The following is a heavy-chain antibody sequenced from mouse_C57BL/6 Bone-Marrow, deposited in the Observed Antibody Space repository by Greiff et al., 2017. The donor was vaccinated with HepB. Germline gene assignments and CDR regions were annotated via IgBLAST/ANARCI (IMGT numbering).Heavy chain of an antibody. V-gene: IGHV5-16*01. D-gene: IGHD2-2*01. CDR2: INYDGSST. Sequence: EVMLVESEGGLVQPGSSMKLSCTASGFTFSDYYMAWVRQVPEKGLEWVANINYDGSSTYYLDSLKSRFIISRDNAKNILYLQMSSLKSEDTATYYCAREGGWLRVGYYFDYWGKGTTLTVSS. CDR1: GFTFSDYY. J-gene: IGHJ2*01. CDR3: AREGGWLRVGYYFDY.